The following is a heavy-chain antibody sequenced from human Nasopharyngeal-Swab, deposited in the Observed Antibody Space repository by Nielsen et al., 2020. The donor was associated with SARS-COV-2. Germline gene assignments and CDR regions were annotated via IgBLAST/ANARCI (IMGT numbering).Heavy chain of an antibody. CDR3: ARIPFAADYYYYGMDV. Sequence: SGPTLAHPTQTLTLTCTFSGFSLSTSGMCVSWIRQPPGKALEWLARIDWDDDKYYSTSLKTRLTISKDTSKNQVVLTMTNMDPVDTATYYCARIPFAADYYYYGMDVWGQGTTATVSS. D-gene: IGHD6-13*01. V-gene: IGHV2-70*11. CDR2: IDWDDDK. J-gene: IGHJ6*02. CDR1: GFSLSTSGMC.